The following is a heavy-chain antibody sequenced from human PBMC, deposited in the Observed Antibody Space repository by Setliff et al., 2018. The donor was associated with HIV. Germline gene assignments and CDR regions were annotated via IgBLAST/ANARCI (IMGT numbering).Heavy chain of an antibody. J-gene: IGHJ6*03. CDR2: ISAHNGNT. CDR1: GYIFSSYA. CDR3: ASHNRETADDLLTAYYNYYYYTDV. D-gene: IGHD3-9*01. V-gene: IGHV1-18*01. Sequence: ASVKVSCKASGYIFSSYAFNWVRQAPGQGLEWMGWISAHNGNTNYAQKFQGRVTMTTDTSSSTAYMELRSLKSDDTAVYYCASHNRETADDLLTAYYNYYYYTDVWGKGTTVTV.